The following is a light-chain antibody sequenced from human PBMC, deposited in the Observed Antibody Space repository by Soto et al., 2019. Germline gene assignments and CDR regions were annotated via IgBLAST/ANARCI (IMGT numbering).Light chain of an antibody. V-gene: IGLV7-43*01. Sequence: QTVVTQESSLSVSPGGTVTLTCTSSTGAVTSDNYPNWFQQKPGQAPRALIYSTTNRHSWTPARFSGSLLGDRAALTLSGVRPEDEAEYYCLLYCGDAHIGVFGGGTKLTVL. CDR3: LLYCGDAHIGV. J-gene: IGLJ2*01. CDR1: TGAVTSDNY. CDR2: STT.